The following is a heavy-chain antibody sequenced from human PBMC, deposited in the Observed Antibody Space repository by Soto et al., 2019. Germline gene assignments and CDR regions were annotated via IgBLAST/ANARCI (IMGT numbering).Heavy chain of an antibody. CDR3: AGQYTNGPVDY. V-gene: IGHV3-74*01. CDR2: INGDGSST. Sequence: PGGSLRLSCVASGVTFGSYCMSWVRQAPGKGLVWVSRINGDGSSTSYADSVKGRFTISRDNAKNTLYLQMNSLRAEDTAVYYCAGQYTNGPVDYWGQGTLVTVSS. J-gene: IGHJ4*02. CDR1: GVTFGSYC. D-gene: IGHD2-8*01.